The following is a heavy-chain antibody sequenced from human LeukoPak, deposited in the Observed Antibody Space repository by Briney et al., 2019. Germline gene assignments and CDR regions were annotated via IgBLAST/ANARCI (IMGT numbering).Heavy chain of an antibody. Sequence: SEALSLTCTVSGASISSHYWSWIRQSPGKGLEWIGYISYSGITNYNPSHKSRVTISVDTSKNHFSLRLSSVTAADTAVYYCASRAHCSGGSCYGNWFDPWGQGTLVTVSS. CDR3: ASRAHCSGGSCYGNWFDP. CDR2: ISYSGIT. D-gene: IGHD2-15*01. V-gene: IGHV4-59*11. J-gene: IGHJ5*02. CDR1: GASISSHY.